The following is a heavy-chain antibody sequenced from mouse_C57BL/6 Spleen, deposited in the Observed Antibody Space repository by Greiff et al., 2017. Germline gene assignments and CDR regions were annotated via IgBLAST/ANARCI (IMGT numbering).Heavy chain of an antibody. CDR3: AKGNDYPIYAMDY. CDR1: GYSFTSYY. V-gene: IGHV1-66*01. Sequence: VQRVESGPELVKPGASVKISCKASGYSFTSYYIHWVKQRPGQGLEWIGWIYPGSGNTKYNEKFKGKATLTADTSSSTAYMQLSSLTSEDSAVYYCAKGNDYPIYAMDYWGQGTSVTVSS. D-gene: IGHD2-4*01. CDR2: IYPGSGNT. J-gene: IGHJ4*01.